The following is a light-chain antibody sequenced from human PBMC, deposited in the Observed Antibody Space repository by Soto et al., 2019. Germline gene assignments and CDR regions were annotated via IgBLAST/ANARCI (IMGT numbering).Light chain of an antibody. CDR2: GAS. CDR1: QSVNSN. CDR3: QQYNNCLWT. V-gene: IGKV3-15*01. Sequence: EIVMTQSPATLSVSPGERATLSCRASQSVNSNLVWYQQKPGQAPRLLIYGASTRATRIQGRFSGSGYGTEFTLTISSLQSEDFAVDYCQQYNNCLWTFGQGTKVEIK. J-gene: IGKJ1*01.